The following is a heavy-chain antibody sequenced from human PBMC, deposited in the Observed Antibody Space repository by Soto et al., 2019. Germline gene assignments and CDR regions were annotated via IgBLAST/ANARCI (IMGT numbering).Heavy chain of an antibody. Sequence: SETLSLTCAVYGGSFSGYYWSWIRQPPGKGLEWIGEINHSGSTNYNPSLKSRVTISVDTSKNQFSLKLISVTAADTAVYYCARGYEYRIVGATDAFDIWGQGTMVTVSS. CDR2: INHSGST. J-gene: IGHJ3*02. D-gene: IGHD1-26*01. CDR1: GGSFSGYY. V-gene: IGHV4-34*01. CDR3: ARGYEYRIVGATDAFDI.